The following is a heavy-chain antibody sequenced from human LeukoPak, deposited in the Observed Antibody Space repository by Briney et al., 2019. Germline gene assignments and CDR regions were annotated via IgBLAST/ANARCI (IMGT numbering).Heavy chain of an antibody. CDR1: GFTFSSYS. CDR3: ARGLRFLEWLQTFNDAFDI. D-gene: IGHD3-3*01. CDR2: ISSSSSYI. V-gene: IGHV3-21*01. Sequence: PGGSLRLSCAASGFTFSSYSMNWVRQAPGKGLEWVSSISSSSSYIYYADSVKGRFTISRDNAKNSLYLQMNSLRAEDTAVYYCARGLRFLEWLQTFNDAFDIWGQGTMVTVSS. J-gene: IGHJ3*02.